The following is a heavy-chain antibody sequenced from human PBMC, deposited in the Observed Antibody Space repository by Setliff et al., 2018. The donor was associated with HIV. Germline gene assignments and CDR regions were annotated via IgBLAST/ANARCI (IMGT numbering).Heavy chain of an antibody. J-gene: IGHJ3*02. CDR2: IYTSGST. D-gene: IGHD2-8*01. CDR3: ARSIWGEDGVFDI. Sequence: KSSETLSLTCTVSGGSISSGSHYWSWIRQPAGKGLEWIGHIYTSGSTNYNPSLKSRVPISVDTSKDQFSLKLTSLTAADTSVYYWARSIWGEDGVFDIWGQGTMVTVSS. V-gene: IGHV4-61*09. CDR1: GGSISSGSHY.